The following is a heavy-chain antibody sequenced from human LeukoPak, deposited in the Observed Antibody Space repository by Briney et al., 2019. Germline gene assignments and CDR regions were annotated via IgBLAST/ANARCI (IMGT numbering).Heavy chain of an antibody. CDR1: GFTFSSYS. Sequence: GGSLRLSCAASGFTFSSYSMNWVRQAPGKGLEWVSSISSSSSYIYYADSVKGRFTISRDNAKNSLYLQMNSLRAEDTAVYYCARVDIVATFFDYWGQGTLVTVSS. D-gene: IGHD5-12*01. CDR2: ISSSSSYI. J-gene: IGHJ4*02. V-gene: IGHV3-21*01. CDR3: ARVDIVATFFDY.